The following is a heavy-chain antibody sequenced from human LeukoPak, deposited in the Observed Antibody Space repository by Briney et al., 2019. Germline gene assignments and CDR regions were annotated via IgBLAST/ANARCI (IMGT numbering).Heavy chain of an antibody. CDR2: ISGSGGST. D-gene: IGHD6-13*01. Sequence: PGGSLRLSCAASGFTFSSYAMSWVRQAPGKGLEWVSAISGSGGSTYYADSVKGRFTISRDNSENTLYLQMNSPRAEDTAVYYCAKGGYGYSSSWDFDYWGQGTLVTVSS. J-gene: IGHJ4*02. V-gene: IGHV3-23*01. CDR1: GFTFSSYA. CDR3: AKGGYGYSSSWDFDY.